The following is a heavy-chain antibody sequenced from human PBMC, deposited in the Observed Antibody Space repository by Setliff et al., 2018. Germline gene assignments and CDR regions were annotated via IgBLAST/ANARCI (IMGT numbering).Heavy chain of an antibody. CDR2: IYHSGSS. Sequence: LSLTCAVYGGSFSNYYWGWIRQPPGKGLEWIGSIYHSGSSYYNPSLRSRVTVSVDTSKNQFSLILRSVTAADTAVYYCARGRMRGGCSGPSCTYDPFDIWGQGTPVTVSS. D-gene: IGHD2-2*01. CDR1: GGSFSNYY. J-gene: IGHJ3*02. CDR3: ARGRMRGGCSGPSCTYDPFDI. V-gene: IGHV4-34*01.